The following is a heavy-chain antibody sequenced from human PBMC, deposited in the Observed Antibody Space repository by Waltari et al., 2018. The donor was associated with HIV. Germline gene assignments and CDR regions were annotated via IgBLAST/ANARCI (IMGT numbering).Heavy chain of an antibody. D-gene: IGHD5-18*01. CDR2: FYRGGDT. CDR3: ATSKAMVMFDY. V-gene: IGHV4-38-2*01. J-gene: IGHJ4*02. Sequence: QVKLQESGPGLVKPSETLSLACAVSGYSIRSGWYWGWIRQPTGQGLQWVASFYRGGDTYYNPSLKSRVTISLDASKNQFSLKLSSVTAADTALYFCATSKAMVMFDYWGLGALVTVSS. CDR1: GYSIRSGWY.